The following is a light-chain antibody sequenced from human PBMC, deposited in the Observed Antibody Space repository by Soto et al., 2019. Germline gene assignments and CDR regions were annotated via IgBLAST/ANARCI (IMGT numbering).Light chain of an antibody. CDR2: DAS. V-gene: IGKV3-11*01. CDR1: QSVSSY. Sequence: EIVLTQSPATLSSSPGERATLSCRSSQSVSSYLAWYQQKPGQAPRLLIYDASDRATGIPARFSGSGYGTDFTLTISSLEPEDFEVYYCQQRSNWPRTFGQGTKVEIK. CDR3: QQRSNWPRT. J-gene: IGKJ1*01.